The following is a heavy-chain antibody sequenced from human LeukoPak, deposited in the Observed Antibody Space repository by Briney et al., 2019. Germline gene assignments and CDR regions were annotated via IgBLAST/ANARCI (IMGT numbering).Heavy chain of an antibody. Sequence: ASVKVSCKASGYTFTSYYMHWVRQAPGQGLEWMGIINPSGGSTSYAQKFQGRVTMTRDMSTSTVYMELSSLRSDDTAVYYCARVPSRGDKFDPWGQGTLVTVSS. CDR2: INPSGGST. V-gene: IGHV1-46*01. D-gene: IGHD4-23*01. CDR1: GYTFTSYY. CDR3: ARVPSRGDKFDP. J-gene: IGHJ5*02.